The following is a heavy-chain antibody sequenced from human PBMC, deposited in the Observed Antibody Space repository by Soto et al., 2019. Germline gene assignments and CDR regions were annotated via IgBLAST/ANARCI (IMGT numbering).Heavy chain of an antibody. D-gene: IGHD3-9*01. CDR2: IWYDGSNK. CDR3: ARDSTDILTGYDYYYYYMDV. V-gene: IGHV3-33*01. CDR1: GFTFSSYG. Sequence: PGGSLRLSCAASGFTFSSYGMHWVRQAPGKGLEWVAVIWYDGSNKYYADSVKGRFTISRDNSKNTLYLQMNSLRAEDTAVYYCARDSTDILTGYDYYYYYMDVWGKGTTVTVSS. J-gene: IGHJ6*03.